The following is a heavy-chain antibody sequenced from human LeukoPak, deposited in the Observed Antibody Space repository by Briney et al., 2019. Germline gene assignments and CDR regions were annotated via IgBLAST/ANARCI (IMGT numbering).Heavy chain of an antibody. CDR1: GFVFDTYA. V-gene: IGHV3-23*01. CDR2: ISGSGVSA. D-gene: IGHD3-10*02. Sequence: GGCLRLSRAASGFVFDTYALNGVRQAPGRGLEWVSLISGSGVSADYSDCVRGRFSISRDNSKNTVYLQMNSLGGNDAAVYWCAKDLFGDWTALHGWGRGTVVTVSS. CDR3: AKDLFGDWTALHG. J-gene: IGHJ1*01.